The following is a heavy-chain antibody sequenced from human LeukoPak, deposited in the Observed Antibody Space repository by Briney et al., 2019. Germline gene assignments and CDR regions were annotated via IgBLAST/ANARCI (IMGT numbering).Heavy chain of an antibody. Sequence: PGGSLKLSCAASGFTFSGSAMHWVRQASGKGLEWVGRIRSKANSYATAYAASVKGRFTISRDDSKDTAYLQMNSLKTEDTAVYYCTSIPSGYYCYWGQGTLVTVSS. V-gene: IGHV3-73*01. CDR1: GFTFSGSA. CDR2: IRSKANSYAT. CDR3: TSIPSGYYCY. D-gene: IGHD3-22*01. J-gene: IGHJ4*02.